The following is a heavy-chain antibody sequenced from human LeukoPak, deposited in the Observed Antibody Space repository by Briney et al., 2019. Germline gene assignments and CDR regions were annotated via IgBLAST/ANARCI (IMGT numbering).Heavy chain of an antibody. Sequence: GGSLRLSCAASGFTFSTSWMTWVRQTPGKGLEWVANIKEDGTEKNYVDSVKGRFTISRNNTNNSLYLQMNGLRAEDTALYYCARTYGSGSSYRHFDSWGQGTLVTVS. D-gene: IGHD3-10*01. CDR3: ARTYGSGSSYRHFDS. CDR2: IKEDGTEK. V-gene: IGHV3-7*01. CDR1: GFTFSTSW. J-gene: IGHJ4*02.